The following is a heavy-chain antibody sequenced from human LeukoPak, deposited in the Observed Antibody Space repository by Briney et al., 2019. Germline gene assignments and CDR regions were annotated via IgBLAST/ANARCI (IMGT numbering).Heavy chain of an antibody. Sequence: GGSLRLSCAASGFTFSSYAMSWVRQAPGKGLEWVSGISWNSGSIGYADSVKGRFTISRDNAKNSLYLQMNSLRAEDTAVYYCARDRNTIFGVAYFDYWGQGTLVTVSS. CDR2: ISWNSGSI. J-gene: IGHJ4*02. CDR1: GFTFSSYA. D-gene: IGHD3-3*01. CDR3: ARDRNTIFGVAYFDY. V-gene: IGHV3-9*01.